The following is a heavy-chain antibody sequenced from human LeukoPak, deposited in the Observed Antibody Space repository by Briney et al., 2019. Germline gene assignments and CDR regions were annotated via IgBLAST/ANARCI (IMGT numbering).Heavy chain of an antibody. CDR1: GASINSYY. Sequence: SETLSLTCSVSGASINSYYWNWIRQSPGKGLEWLGNIHYRGTTNYNPSLKSRVTLSLDSSKSQFALKVTSVTAADTAVYYCASVVPAATSAGYYFDYWGQGTLVTVSS. CDR3: ASVVPAATSAGYYFDY. V-gene: IGHV4-59*13. CDR2: IHYRGTT. D-gene: IGHD2-2*01. J-gene: IGHJ4*02.